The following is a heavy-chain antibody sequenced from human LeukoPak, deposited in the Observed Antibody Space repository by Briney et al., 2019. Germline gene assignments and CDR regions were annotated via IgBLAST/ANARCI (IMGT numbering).Heavy chain of an antibody. CDR1: GYTFTGYY. J-gene: IGHJ4*02. D-gene: IGHD3-22*01. CDR2: INPNSGAT. Sequence: ASVKVSCKASGYTFTGYYMHWVRQAPGQGLEWMGWINPNSGATYYAQKFEGRVTMTRDTSITTAYMELCRLRSDDTAVYYCASYYDSSGYHPSRFDYWGQGTLVTVSS. CDR3: ASYYDSSGYHPSRFDY. V-gene: IGHV1-2*02.